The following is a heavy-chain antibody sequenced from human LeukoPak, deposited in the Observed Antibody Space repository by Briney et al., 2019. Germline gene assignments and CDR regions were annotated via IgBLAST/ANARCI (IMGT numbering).Heavy chain of an antibody. V-gene: IGHV1-69*13. J-gene: IGHJ4*02. CDR1: GGTFSSYA. Sequence: SVRVSCKASGGTFSSYAISWVRQAPGQGLEWMGGIIPIFGTANYAPKFQGRVTITADESTSTAYMELSSLRFEDTAVYSCAGDPSGYDVRGYGGNSEVGYWGQGTLVTVSS. CDR2: IIPIFGTA. D-gene: IGHD4-23*01. CDR3: AGDPSGYDVRGYGGNSEVGY.